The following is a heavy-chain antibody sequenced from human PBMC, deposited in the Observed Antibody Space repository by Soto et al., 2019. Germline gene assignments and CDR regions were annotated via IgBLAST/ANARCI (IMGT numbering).Heavy chain of an antibody. Sequence: EVQLVESGGGLVKPGGSLRLSCAASGFTFSSYSMNWVRQAPGKGLEWVSSISSSSSYIYYADSVKGRFTISRDNAKNSLYLQMNSLRAEDTAVYYCARDKTLYDFWSGYYQSYFDYWGRGTLVTVSS. CDR3: ARDKTLYDFWSGYYQSYFDY. D-gene: IGHD3-3*01. V-gene: IGHV3-21*01. J-gene: IGHJ4*02. CDR2: ISSSSSYI. CDR1: GFTFSSYS.